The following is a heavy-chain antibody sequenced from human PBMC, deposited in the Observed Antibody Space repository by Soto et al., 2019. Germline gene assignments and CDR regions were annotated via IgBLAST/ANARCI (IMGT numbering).Heavy chain of an antibody. Sequence: SETLSLSITVSGGSISGSSYYWGCIRKPPWKGLEWIGSIYYSGSTYYNPSLKIRVTISVDTSKNQFSLKLSSVTAADTAVYYCARPGVTFGGVIAPVDYCGQGTLDTVSS. CDR2: IYYSGST. V-gene: IGHV4-39*01. CDR3: ARPGVTFGGVIAPVDY. J-gene: IGHJ4*02. D-gene: IGHD3-16*02. CDR1: GGSISGSSYY.